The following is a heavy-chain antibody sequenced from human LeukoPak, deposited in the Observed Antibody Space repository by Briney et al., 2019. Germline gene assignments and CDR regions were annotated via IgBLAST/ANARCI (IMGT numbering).Heavy chain of an antibody. CDR1: GYTFTSYY. CDR2: INPSGGST. CDR3: GSTIVVVTGYFQH. D-gene: IGHD2-21*02. Sequence: ASVKVSCKASGYTFTSYYMHWVRQAPGQGLEWMGIINPSGGSTSYAQKFQGRVTMTRDTSTSTVYMELSSLRSEDTAVYYCGSTIVVVTGYFQHWGQGTLVTVSS. V-gene: IGHV1-46*01. J-gene: IGHJ1*01.